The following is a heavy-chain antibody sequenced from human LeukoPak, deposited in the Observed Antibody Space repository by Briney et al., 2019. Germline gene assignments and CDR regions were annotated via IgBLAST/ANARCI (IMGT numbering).Heavy chain of an antibody. CDR2: ISSSSSYI. V-gene: IGHV3-21*01. CDR3: ARDVAAAGTVDY. Sequence: GGSLRLSCAASGFTFSSYSMNWVRRAPGKGLEWVSSISSSSSYIYYADSVKGRFTISRDNAKNSLYLQMNSLRAEDTAVYYCARDVAAAGTVDYWGQGTLVTVSS. D-gene: IGHD6-13*01. CDR1: GFTFSSYS. J-gene: IGHJ4*02.